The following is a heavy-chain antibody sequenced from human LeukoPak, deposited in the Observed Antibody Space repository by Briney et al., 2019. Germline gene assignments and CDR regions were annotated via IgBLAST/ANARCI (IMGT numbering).Heavy chain of an antibody. V-gene: IGHV3-74*01. CDR1: GFTFSSYW. Sequence: GGSLRLSCAASGFTFSSYWMHWVRQAPGKGLVWVSHINSDGSSTSYADSVKGRFTISRDNAKNTLYLQMNSLRAEDTAVYYCARGGPYSPFDSWGQGTLVTVSS. J-gene: IGHJ4*02. CDR2: INSDGSST. D-gene: IGHD3-16*01. CDR3: ARGGPYSPFDS.